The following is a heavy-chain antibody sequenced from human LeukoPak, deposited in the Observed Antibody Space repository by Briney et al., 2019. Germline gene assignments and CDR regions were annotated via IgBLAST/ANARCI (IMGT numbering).Heavy chain of an antibody. CDR2: IYYSGST. CDR1: GGSVSSGSYY. D-gene: IGHD3-3*01. CDR3: ARAEDYDFWSGYSYYFDY. Sequence: SETLSLTCTVSGGSVSSGSYYWSWLRQPPGKGLEWIGYIYYSGSTNYNPSLKSRVTISVDTSKNQFSLKLSSVTAADTAVYYCARAEDYDFWSGYSYYFDYWGQGTLVTVSS. J-gene: IGHJ4*02. V-gene: IGHV4-61*01.